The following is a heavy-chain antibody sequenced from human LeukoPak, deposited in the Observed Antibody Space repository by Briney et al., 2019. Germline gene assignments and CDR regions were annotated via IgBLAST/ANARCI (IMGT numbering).Heavy chain of an antibody. J-gene: IGHJ4*02. V-gene: IGHV3-21*01. CDR2: ISSSSSYI. CDR1: GFTFSSYS. Sequence: GGSLRLSCAASGFTFSSYSMNWVRQAPGKGLEWVSSISSSSSYIYYADSVKGRFTISRDNAKNSLYLQMNSLRAEDTAVYYCARDEPTPDSRSYYAGGFDYWGQGTLVTVSS. D-gene: IGHD1-26*01. CDR3: ARDEPTPDSRSYYAGGFDY.